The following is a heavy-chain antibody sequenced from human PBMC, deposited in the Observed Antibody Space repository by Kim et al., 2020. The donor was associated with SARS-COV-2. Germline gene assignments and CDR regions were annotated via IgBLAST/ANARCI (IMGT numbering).Heavy chain of an antibody. CDR2: IKQDGSQK. CDR1: GFTFSNYW. V-gene: IGHV3-7*03. J-gene: IGHJ4*02. D-gene: IGHD3-10*01. Sequence: GGSLRLSCAASGFTFSNYWMNWVRQAPGKGLEWVVNIKQDGSQKSYMDSVKGRFTISRDNAKNSLYLQMNSLRAEDTAVYYCTTAIRGATGYWGQGTLVTVSS. CDR3: TTAIRGATGY.